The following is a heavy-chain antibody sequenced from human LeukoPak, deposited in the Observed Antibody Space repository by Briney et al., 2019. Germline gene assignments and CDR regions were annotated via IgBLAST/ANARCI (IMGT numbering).Heavy chain of an antibody. J-gene: IGHJ4*02. CDR1: GFTFSSYG. CDR3: ARLGTD. V-gene: IGHV3-30*03. Sequence: GGSLRLSCAASGFTFSSYGMHWVRQAPGKGLEWVAVISYDGSNKYYADSVKGRFTISRDNSKNTLYLQMNSLRAEDTAVYCCARLGTDWSQGTLVTVSS. CDR2: ISYDGSNK.